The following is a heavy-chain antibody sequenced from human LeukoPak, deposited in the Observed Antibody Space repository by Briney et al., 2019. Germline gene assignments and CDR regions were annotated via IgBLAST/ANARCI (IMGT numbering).Heavy chain of an antibody. CDR2: ISAYNGNT. J-gene: IGHJ5*02. V-gene: IGHV1-18*01. CDR1: GYTFTSYG. D-gene: IGHD3-22*01. CDR3: ARAPATYYYDSSVGNWFDP. Sequence: GASVKVSCKASGYTFTSYGISWVRQAPGQGLEWMGWISAYNGNTNYAQRLQGRVTMTTDTSTSTAYMELRSLRSDDTAVYCCARAPATYYYDSSVGNWFDPWGQGTLVTVSS.